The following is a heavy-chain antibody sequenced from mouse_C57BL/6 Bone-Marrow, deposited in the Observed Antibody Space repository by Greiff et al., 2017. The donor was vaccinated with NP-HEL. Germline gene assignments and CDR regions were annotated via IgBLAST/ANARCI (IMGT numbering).Heavy chain of an antibody. Sequence: ESGAELVKPGASVKMSCKASGYTFTTYPIEWMKQNHGKSLEWIGNFHPYNDDTKYNEKFKGKATLTVEKSSSTVYLELSRLTSDDSAVYYCARRGDGYGPYYFDYWGQGTTLTVSS. D-gene: IGHD2-2*01. CDR1: GYTFTTYP. CDR2: FHPYNDDT. J-gene: IGHJ2*01. V-gene: IGHV1-47*01. CDR3: ARRGDGYGPYYFDY.